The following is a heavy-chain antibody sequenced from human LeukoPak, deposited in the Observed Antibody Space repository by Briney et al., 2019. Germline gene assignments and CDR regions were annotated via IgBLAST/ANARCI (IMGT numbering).Heavy chain of an antibody. J-gene: IGHJ4*02. Sequence: SETLSLTCIVSGGSISSYYWSWIRQPPGKGLEWIGYIYYSGSTNYNPSLKSRVTISVDTSKNQFSLKLSSVTAADTAVYYCARKVLGYGDSSGYYGLYDYWGQGTLVTVSS. D-gene: IGHD3-22*01. V-gene: IGHV4-59*01. CDR2: IYYSGST. CDR1: GGSISSYY. CDR3: ARKVLGYGDSSGYYGLYDY.